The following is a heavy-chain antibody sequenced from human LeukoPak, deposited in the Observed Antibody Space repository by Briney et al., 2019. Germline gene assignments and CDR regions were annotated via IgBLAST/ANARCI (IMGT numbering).Heavy chain of an antibody. CDR3: AREQFSHTSNYFDN. Sequence: TGGSLRLSCAASGFMFDDYAMHWVRHAPGKGLEWVSLISADGGSTFYADSVKGRFTISRDNNNNSLSLQMNSLTTEDTAFYYCAREQFSHTSNYFDNWGQGLLVTVSS. V-gene: IGHV3-43*02. CDR2: ISADGGST. D-gene: IGHD5-24*01. J-gene: IGHJ4*02. CDR1: GFMFDDYA.